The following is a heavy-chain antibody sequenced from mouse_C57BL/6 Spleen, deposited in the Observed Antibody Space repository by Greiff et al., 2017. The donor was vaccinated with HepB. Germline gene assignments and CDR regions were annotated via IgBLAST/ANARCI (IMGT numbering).Heavy chain of an antibody. D-gene: IGHD5-1-1*01. Sequence: VQLKESGPELVKPGASVKISCKASGYSFTGYYMNWVKQSPEKSLEWIGEINPSTGGTTYNQKFKAKATLTVDKSSSTAYMQLKSLTSEDSAVYYCARGAGYHFDVWGTGTTVTVSS. J-gene: IGHJ1*03. CDR3: ARGAGYHFDV. CDR2: INPSTGGT. CDR1: GYSFTGYY. V-gene: IGHV1-42*01.